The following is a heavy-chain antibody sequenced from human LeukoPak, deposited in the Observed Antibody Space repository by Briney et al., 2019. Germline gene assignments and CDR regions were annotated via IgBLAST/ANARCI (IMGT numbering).Heavy chain of an antibody. V-gene: IGHV4-59*01. Sequence: SETLSLTCTVSGGSISSYYWSWIRQPPRKGLEWIGYIYYSGSTNYNPSLKSRVTISVDTSKNQFSLKLSSVTAADTAVYYCARVLGGSYPVDYWGQGTLVTVSS. CDR1: GGSISSYY. CDR2: IYYSGST. D-gene: IGHD1-26*01. CDR3: ARVLGGSYPVDY. J-gene: IGHJ4*02.